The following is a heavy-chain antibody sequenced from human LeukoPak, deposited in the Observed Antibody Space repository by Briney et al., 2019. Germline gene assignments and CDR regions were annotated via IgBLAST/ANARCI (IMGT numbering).Heavy chain of an antibody. D-gene: IGHD3-3*01. CDR3: ARVGIFGVVIDY. J-gene: IGHJ4*02. CDR1: GFTVSSNY. CDR2: IYSGGST. V-gene: IGHV3-53*01. Sequence: RGSLRLSCAASGFTVSSNYMSWVRQAPGKGLEWVSVIYSGGSTYYADSVEGRFTISRDNSKNTLYLQMNSLRAKDTAVYYCARVGIFGVVIDYWGQGTLVTVSS.